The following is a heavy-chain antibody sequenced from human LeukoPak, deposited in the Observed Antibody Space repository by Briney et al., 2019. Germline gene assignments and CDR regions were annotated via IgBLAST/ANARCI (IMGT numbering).Heavy chain of an antibody. Sequence: PSETLSLTCTVSGYSISSGYYWGWIRQPPGKGLEWIGSIYHSGSTYYNPSLKSRVTISVDTSKNQFSLKLSSVTAADTAVYYCARVIRGALRAAVFDIWGQGTMVTVSS. J-gene: IGHJ3*02. CDR3: ARVIRGALRAAVFDI. CDR1: GYSISSGYY. V-gene: IGHV4-38-2*02. D-gene: IGHD3-10*01. CDR2: IYHSGST.